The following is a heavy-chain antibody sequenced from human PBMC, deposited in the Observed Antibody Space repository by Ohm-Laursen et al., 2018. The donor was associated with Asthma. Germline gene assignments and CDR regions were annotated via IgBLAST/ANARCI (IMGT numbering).Heavy chain of an antibody. CDR3: ARDGYSGYDLFLDY. J-gene: IGHJ4*02. CDR1: GFTFSSYG. CDR2: ISYDGSNK. D-gene: IGHD5-12*01. V-gene: IGHV3-33*05. Sequence: SSLRLSCAASGFTFSSYGMHWVRQAPGKGLEWVAVISYDGSNKYYADSVKGRFTISRDNSKNTLYLQMNSLRAEDTAVYYCARDGYSGYDLFLDYWGQGTLVTVSS.